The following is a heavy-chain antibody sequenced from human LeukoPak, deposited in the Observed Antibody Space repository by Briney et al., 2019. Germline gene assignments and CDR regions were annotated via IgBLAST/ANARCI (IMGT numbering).Heavy chain of an antibody. Sequence: PGGSLRLSCAASGFSFSSYWMSWVRQAPGKGLEWVANIKQDGSEKYYVDSVKGRFTISSDNAKNSLYLQMNSLRAEDTAVYYCARGLSAGVTQGDFYYYYYMDVWGKGTTVTVSS. CDR1: GFSFSSYW. CDR3: ARGLSAGVTQGDFYYYYYMDV. V-gene: IGHV3-7*01. CDR2: IKQDGSEK. J-gene: IGHJ6*03. D-gene: IGHD4-11*01.